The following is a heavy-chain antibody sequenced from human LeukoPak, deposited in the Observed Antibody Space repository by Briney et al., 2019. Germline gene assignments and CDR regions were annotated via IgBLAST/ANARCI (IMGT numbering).Heavy chain of an antibody. J-gene: IGHJ6*03. Sequence: SETLSLTCTVSGYSISSGYYWGWIRQPPGKGLEWIGSIYHSGSTYYNPSLKSRVTISVDTSKNQFSLKLSSVTAADTAVYYCARGGYAYYYYYYMDVWGKGTTVTVSS. V-gene: IGHV4-38-2*02. CDR3: ARGGYAYYYYYYMDV. CDR1: GYSISSGYY. CDR2: IYHSGST. D-gene: IGHD2-15*01.